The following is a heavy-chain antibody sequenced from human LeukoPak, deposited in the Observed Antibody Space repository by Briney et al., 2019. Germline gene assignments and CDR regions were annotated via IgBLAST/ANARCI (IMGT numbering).Heavy chain of an antibody. J-gene: IGHJ6*03. CDR2: IYYSGYT. V-gene: IGHV4-59*01. Sequence: SETLSLTCTVSDGSISSYYWSWIRQPPGRGLEWIGYIYYSGYTNYNPSLKSRVTISVDTSKNQFSLKLSSVTAADTAVYYCARTTTVRGTYYMDVWGKGTTVTISS. CDR3: ARTTTVRGTYYMDV. CDR1: DGSISSYY. D-gene: IGHD3-10*01.